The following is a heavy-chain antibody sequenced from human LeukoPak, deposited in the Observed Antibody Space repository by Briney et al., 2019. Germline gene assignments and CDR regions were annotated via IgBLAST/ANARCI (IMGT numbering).Heavy chain of an antibody. CDR3: AKDRVHSSSWPRQSDP. D-gene: IGHD6-13*01. CDR1: GFTFSSYA. J-gene: IGHJ2*01. CDR2: MSGGLGST. V-gene: IGHV3-23*01. Sequence: GGSLRLSCAASGFTFSSYAMSWVRQAPGKGLEWVSHMSGGLGSTYYADSVKGRFTISRDNSKNTLYLQMNSLRAEDTAVYFCAKDRVHSSSWPRQSDPWGRGTLVTVSS.